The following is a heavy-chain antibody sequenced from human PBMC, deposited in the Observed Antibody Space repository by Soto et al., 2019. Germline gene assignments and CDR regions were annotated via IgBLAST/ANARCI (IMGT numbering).Heavy chain of an antibody. CDR2: IIPLLGIT. J-gene: IGHJ1*01. Sequence: QAQLMQSGAEVKKPGSSVKVSCKASGGTFSGYAINWVRQAPGQGLEWMGGIIPLLGITDYGQKFQGRITIAADESTGTAYMDLRGLRSEDTAVYYWASDPRSITGTTSSEDFQHWGQGTLVSVSS. D-gene: IGHD1-20*01. CDR1: GGTFSGYA. CDR3: ASDPRSITGTTSSEDFQH. V-gene: IGHV1-69*01.